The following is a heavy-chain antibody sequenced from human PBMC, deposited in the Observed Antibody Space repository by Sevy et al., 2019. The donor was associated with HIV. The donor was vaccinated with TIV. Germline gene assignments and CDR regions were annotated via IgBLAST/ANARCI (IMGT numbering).Heavy chain of an antibody. CDR1: GGSISSYF. CDR2: IYYSGST. J-gene: IGHJ4*02. V-gene: IGHV4-59*01. Sequence: SETLSLTCTVSGGSISSYFWSWIRQPPGKGLEWIGYIYYSGSTNYNPSLKSRVTISVDTSKNQFSLKLSSVTAADTAVYYCARTHYHSSGYYYPSAHHYFDYWGQGTLVTVSS. D-gene: IGHD3-22*01. CDR3: ARTHYHSSGYYYPSAHHYFDY.